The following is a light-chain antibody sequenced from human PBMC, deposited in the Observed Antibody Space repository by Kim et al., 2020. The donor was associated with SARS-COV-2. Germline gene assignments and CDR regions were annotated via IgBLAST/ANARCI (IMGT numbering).Light chain of an antibody. Sequence: QSALTQPASVSGSPGQSITISCTGTSSDVGGYNYVCWYQQHPGKAPKLMIYDVSNRPSGVSNRFSGYKSGNTASLTISGLQAEDEADYYCSSYTSSSTRVFGGGTQLTVL. CDR1: SSDVGGYNY. CDR3: SSYTSSSTRV. CDR2: DVS. J-gene: IGLJ3*02. V-gene: IGLV2-14*03.